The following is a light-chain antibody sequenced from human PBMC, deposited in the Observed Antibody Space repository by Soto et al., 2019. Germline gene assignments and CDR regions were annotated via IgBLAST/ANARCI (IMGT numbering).Light chain of an antibody. CDR1: QSLSIA. V-gene: IGKV1-5*03. Sequence: DIQMTQSPSTLSASVGDRVTITCRASQSLSIALAWYQQKPGKAPRLLIYMASNLESGVPSRFSGSGSGTEFTLTISSLQPDDFATYYCQQHKSYPRTFGQGTKVEIK. CDR2: MAS. CDR3: QQHKSYPRT. J-gene: IGKJ1*01.